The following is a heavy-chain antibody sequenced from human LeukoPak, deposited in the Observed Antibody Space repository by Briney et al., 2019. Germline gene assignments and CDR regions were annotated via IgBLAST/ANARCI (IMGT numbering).Heavy chain of an antibody. CDR1: GFTFSSYS. V-gene: IGHV3-21*01. Sequence: GGSLRLSCAASGFTFSSYSMNWVRQAPGKGLEWVSSISSSSYIYYADSVKGRFTISRDNAKNSLYLQMNSLRAEDTAVYYCARDGDYDAFDIWGQGTMVTVSS. CDR3: ARDGDYDAFDI. J-gene: IGHJ3*02. CDR2: ISSSSYI. D-gene: IGHD4-17*01.